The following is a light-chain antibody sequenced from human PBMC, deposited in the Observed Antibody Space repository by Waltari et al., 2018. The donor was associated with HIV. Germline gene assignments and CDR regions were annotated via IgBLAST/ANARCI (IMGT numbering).Light chain of an antibody. J-gene: IGKJ1*01. CDR3: QQYGSAPPWT. V-gene: IGKV3-20*01. CDR1: RNVSTTS. Sequence: VLTQSPGTLSLSPGERATLPCRASRNVSTTSLAWYQQQPGQPARLLMFGASSRAAGVPDRFSGSGSGADFTLTISSLESEDFAVYFCQQYGSAPPWTFGQGTKVEVK. CDR2: GAS.